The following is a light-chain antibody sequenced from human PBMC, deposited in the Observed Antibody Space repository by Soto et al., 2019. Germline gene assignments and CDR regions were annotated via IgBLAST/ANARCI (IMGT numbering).Light chain of an antibody. V-gene: IGKV1-5*03. J-gene: IGKJ1*01. Sequence: DIQMTQSPSTLSGSVGDRVTITFRASQTISSWLAWYQQKPGKAPKLLIYKASTLKSGVPSRFSGSGSGTEFTLTISSLQPDDFATYYCQQYHNYWTFGQGTKVDIK. CDR3: QQYHNYWT. CDR1: QTISSW. CDR2: KAS.